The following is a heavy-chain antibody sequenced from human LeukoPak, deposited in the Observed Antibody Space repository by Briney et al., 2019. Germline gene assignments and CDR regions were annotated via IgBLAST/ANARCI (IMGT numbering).Heavy chain of an antibody. Sequence: PGGSLRLSCAGSGFSFSSYGMHWVRQAPGEGLEWMAFIRSDVSNKYYADSVKGRFTISRDNSKNTLYLQMNSLRAEDTAVYYCARILDSAWGELGYWGQGTLVTVSS. V-gene: IGHV3-30*02. D-gene: IGHD6-19*01. CDR3: ARILDSAWGELGY. CDR1: GFSFSSYG. CDR2: IRSDVSNK. J-gene: IGHJ4*02.